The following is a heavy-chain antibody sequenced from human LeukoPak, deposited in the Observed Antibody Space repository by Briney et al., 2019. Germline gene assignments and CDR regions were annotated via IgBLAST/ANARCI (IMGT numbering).Heavy chain of an antibody. CDR1: VYTFSGYY. V-gene: IGHV1-2*02. CDR3: ARSIAVDYFDY. CDR2: INPNNGGT. Sequence: GASVKVSCKASVYTFSGYYMYWVRHAPGQGLEWRGWINPNNGGTKYAQKFQGSDNMIRDTSISTAYLELSRVRSDDTAVYYWARSIAVDYFDYWGQGTLVTVSS. J-gene: IGHJ4*02. D-gene: IGHD6-19*01.